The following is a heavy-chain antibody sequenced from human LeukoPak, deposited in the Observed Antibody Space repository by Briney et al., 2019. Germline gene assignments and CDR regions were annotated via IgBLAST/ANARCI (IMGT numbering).Heavy chain of an antibody. Sequence: GGSLRLSCAASGFTFDDYAMHWVRQAPGKGLEWVSSINWNSGNIGYADSVKGRFTISRDNAKNSLYLQMNSLRAEDTAVYYCARDRQYYYDSSGYYVYWGQGTLVTVSS. CDR3: ARDRQYYYDSSGYYVY. CDR2: INWNSGNI. J-gene: IGHJ4*02. CDR1: GFTFDDYA. D-gene: IGHD3-22*01. V-gene: IGHV3-9*01.